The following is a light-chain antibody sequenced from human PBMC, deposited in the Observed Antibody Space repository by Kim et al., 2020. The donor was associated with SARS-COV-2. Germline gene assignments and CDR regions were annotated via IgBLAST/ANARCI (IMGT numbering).Light chain of an antibody. CDR2: GAS. J-gene: IGKJ1*01. Sequence: SPGERATLSCRASQSVSSSYLAGYQQKPGQTPRLLIYGASSRATGIPDRFSGSGSGTDFTLTISRLEPEDFAVYYCQQYGSSPRTFGQGTKVEIK. CDR1: QSVSSSY. V-gene: IGKV3-20*01. CDR3: QQYGSSPRT.